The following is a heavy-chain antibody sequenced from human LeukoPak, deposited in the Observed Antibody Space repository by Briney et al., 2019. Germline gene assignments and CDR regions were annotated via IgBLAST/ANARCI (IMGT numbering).Heavy chain of an antibody. J-gene: IGHJ4*02. CDR2: TGLNSVNT. D-gene: IGHD5-24*01. V-gene: IGHV3-23*01. Sequence: GGSLRLSCAASGFTFSRHAMSWVRQAPGKGLEWVSTTGLNSVNTLCAESVQGRFSISRDNSKNTLDLQMDNLRVDDTAVYYCAKGDDIGKHPTRAYYFDAWGQGTLVTVSS. CDR3: AKGDDIGKHPTRAYYFDA. CDR1: GFTFSRHA.